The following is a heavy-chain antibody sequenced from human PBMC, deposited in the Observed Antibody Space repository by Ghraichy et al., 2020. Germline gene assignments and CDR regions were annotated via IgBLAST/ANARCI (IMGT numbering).Heavy chain of an antibody. D-gene: IGHD3-3*01. CDR3: ARGRFLEWLRNYYYYYGMDV. CDR2: INHSGST. CDR1: GGSFSGYY. V-gene: IGHV4-34*01. Sequence: SETLSLTCAVYGGSFSGYYWSWIRQPPGKGLEWIGEINHSGSTNYNPSLKSRVTISVDTSKNQFSLKLSSVTAADTAVYYCARGRFLEWLRNYYYYYGMDVWGQGTTVTVSS. J-gene: IGHJ6*02.